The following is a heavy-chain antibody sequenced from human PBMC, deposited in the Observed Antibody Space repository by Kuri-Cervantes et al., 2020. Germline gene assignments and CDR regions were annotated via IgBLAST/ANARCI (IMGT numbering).Heavy chain of an antibody. J-gene: IGHJ4*02. CDR3: AKDRGSSGWRD. D-gene: IGHD6-25*01. Sequence: GESLKISCAVSGFTFSSYGMHWVRQAPGKGLEWVAYIRYDGSEEYYAESVKSRFTISRDNSKNTLYLQMNRLRVEDTAVYYCAKDRGSSGWRDWGQGTLVTVSS. V-gene: IGHV3-30*02. CDR2: IRYDGSEE. CDR1: GFTFSSYG.